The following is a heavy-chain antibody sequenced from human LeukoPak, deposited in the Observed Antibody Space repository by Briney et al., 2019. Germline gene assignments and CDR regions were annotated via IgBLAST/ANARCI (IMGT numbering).Heavy chain of an antibody. D-gene: IGHD3-10*01. CDR2: ISYDGSNK. J-gene: IGHJ6*03. CDR3: ARDWVDTMVRGVSRRAALYYYYMDV. V-gene: IGHV3-30*04. Sequence: PGGSLRLSCAASGFTFSSYAMHWVRQAPGRGLEWVAVISYDGSNKYYADSVKGRFTISRDNSKNTLYLQMNSLRAEDTAVYYCARDWVDTMVRGVSRRAALYYYYMDVWGKGTTVTVSS. CDR1: GFTFSSYA.